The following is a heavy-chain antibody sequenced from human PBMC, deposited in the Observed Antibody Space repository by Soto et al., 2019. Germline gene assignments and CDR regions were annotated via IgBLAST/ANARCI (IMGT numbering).Heavy chain of an antibody. CDR3: AKVGDSSRYYYYYGMDV. J-gene: IGHJ6*02. V-gene: IGHV3-30*18. CDR2: ISYDGSNK. CDR1: GFTFSSYR. Sequence: LRLSCAPSGFTFSSYRMHWVRQAPGKGLEWVAVISYDGSNKYYADSVKGRFTISRDNSKNTLYLQMNSLRAEDTAVYYCAKVGDSSRYYYYYGMDVWGQGTTVTVSS. D-gene: IGHD6-13*01.